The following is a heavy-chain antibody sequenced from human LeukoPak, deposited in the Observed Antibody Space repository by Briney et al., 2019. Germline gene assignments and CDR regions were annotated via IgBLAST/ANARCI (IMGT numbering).Heavy chain of an antibody. V-gene: IGHV5-51*01. J-gene: IGHJ5*02. CDR2: TFPGDSDT. CDR1: GDRFTSYW. Sequence: GESLNISCKGYGDRFTSYWVAWVRQMPGKGLEWMGITFPGDSDTRYSPSIQGQVTISVDRSISTAYLQWSSLKASDTAIYYCARRPLHSQNWLAPWGQGTLVTVSS. CDR3: ARRPLHSQNWLAP.